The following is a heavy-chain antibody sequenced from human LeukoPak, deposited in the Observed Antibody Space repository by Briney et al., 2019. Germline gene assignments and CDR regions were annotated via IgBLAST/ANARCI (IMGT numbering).Heavy chain of an antibody. CDR3: VSLTGHDAFDI. CDR2: INSDGSRT. V-gene: IGHV3-74*01. CDR1: GFTFSSYA. Sequence: PGGSLRLSCAASGFTFSSYAMSWVRQAPGKGLVWLSRINSDGSRTIYADSVKGRLTISRDNAKNTLYLEMNSLTVEDTAVYYCVSLTGHDAFDIWGQGTMVTVSS. D-gene: IGHD2-8*02. J-gene: IGHJ3*02.